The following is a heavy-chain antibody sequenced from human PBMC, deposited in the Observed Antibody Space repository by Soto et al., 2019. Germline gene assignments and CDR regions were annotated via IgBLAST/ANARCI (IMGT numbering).Heavy chain of an antibody. CDR2: LNPNSGVT. CDR3: ARVVAVAGTWLD. J-gene: IGHJ4*01. V-gene: IGHV1-2*02. Sequence: QVQLVQSGAEVKKPGASVKVSCKASGYTFTGYYIHWVRQAPGQGLEWMGWLNPNSGVTNYAQQFQRRVTMTRDTSISTAYMELSRLRSDDTAVYYCARVVAVAGTWLDWRHGTLVTVSS. D-gene: IGHD6-19*01. CDR1: GYTFTGYY.